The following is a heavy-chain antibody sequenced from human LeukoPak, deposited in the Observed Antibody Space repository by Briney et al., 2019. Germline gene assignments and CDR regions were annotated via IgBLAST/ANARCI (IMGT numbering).Heavy chain of an antibody. CDR1: GGSISSYN. V-gene: IGHV4-59*01. D-gene: IGHD3-10*01. Sequence: SETLSLTCTVSGGSISSYNWNWIRQPPGKGLEWIGYTYYSGSTNYNPSLKSRVTISVDTSKNQFSLKMSSVTAADTAVYYCARDWRRIVRGEYYYYMDVWGKGTTVTVSS. J-gene: IGHJ6*03. CDR3: ARDWRRIVRGEYYYYMDV. CDR2: TYYSGST.